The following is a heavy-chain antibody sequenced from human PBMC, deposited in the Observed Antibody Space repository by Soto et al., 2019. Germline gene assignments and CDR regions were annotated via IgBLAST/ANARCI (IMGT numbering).Heavy chain of an antibody. CDR3: ARGPYGDNAFDI. Sequence: QVQVVQSGAEVKKPGASVKVSCKASGYSFTDYYMHWIRQAPGQGLEWMGWIAPHRDGTEFAQKFQGRITLTGDTSTSTAYMELNGLTSADTAVYFCARGPYGDNAFDIWGQGTVVTVSS. CDR1: GYSFTDYY. D-gene: IGHD4-17*01. V-gene: IGHV1-2*02. J-gene: IGHJ3*02. CDR2: IAPHRDGT.